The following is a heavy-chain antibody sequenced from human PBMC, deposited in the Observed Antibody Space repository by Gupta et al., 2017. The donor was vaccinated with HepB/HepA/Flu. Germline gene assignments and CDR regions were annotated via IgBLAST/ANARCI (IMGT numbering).Heavy chain of an antibody. J-gene: IGHJ4*02. Sequence: EVQLVGSGGGVVRPVGSLSLSFAASGFTFADYGWSWVRQAPGKGLEGVSGINWNGGSTGYADSVKGRFTISRDNAKNSLYLQMNILRAEDTALYYCARDGEVPAATTPVWGQGTLVTVSS. D-gene: IGHD2-2*01. CDR3: ARDGEVPAATTPV. V-gene: IGHV3-20*03. CDR2: INWNGGST. CDR1: GFTFADYG.